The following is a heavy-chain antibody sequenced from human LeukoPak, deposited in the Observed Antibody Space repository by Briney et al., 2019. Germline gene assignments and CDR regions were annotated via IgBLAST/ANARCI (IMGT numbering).Heavy chain of an antibody. V-gene: IGHV1-18*01. Sequence: EASVKVSCKASGYTFTSYGISWVRQAPGPGLEWMGWISAYNGNTNYAQKLHGRVTMTTDTSTSTAYMELRSLRSDDTAVYDCARDREMATMRPLYYFDYWGQGTLVTVSS. CDR3: ARDREMATMRPLYYFDY. D-gene: IGHD5-24*01. J-gene: IGHJ4*02. CDR1: GYTFTSYG. CDR2: ISAYNGNT.